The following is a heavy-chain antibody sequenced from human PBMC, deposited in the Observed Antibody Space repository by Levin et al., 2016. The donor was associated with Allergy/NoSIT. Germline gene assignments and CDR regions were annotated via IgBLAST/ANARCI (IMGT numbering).Heavy chain of an antibody. D-gene: IGHD3-9*01. CDR2: IYYSGST. V-gene: IGHV4-39*01. CDR1: GGSISSSSYY. J-gene: IGHJ4*02. CDR3: ARVNYDILTGYSRFDY. Sequence: SETLSLTCTVSGGSISSSSYYWGWIRQPPGKGLEWIGSIYYSGSTYYNPSLKSRVTISVDTSKNQFSLKLSSVTAADTAVYYCARVNYDILTGYSRFDYWGQGTLVTVSS.